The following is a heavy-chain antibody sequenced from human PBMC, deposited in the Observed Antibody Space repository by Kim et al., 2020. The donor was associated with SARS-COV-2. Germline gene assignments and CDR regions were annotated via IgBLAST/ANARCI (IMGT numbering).Heavy chain of an antibody. CDR1: GYTFTSYG. CDR3: ARDLGILLWFGELFGYFDY. V-gene: IGHV1-18*01. Sequence: ASVKVSCKASGYTFTSYGISWVRQAPGQGLEWMGWISAYNGNTNYAQKLQGRVTMTTDTSTSTAYMELRSLRSDDTAVYYCARDLGILLWFGELFGYFDYWGQGTLVTFS. J-gene: IGHJ4*02. CDR2: ISAYNGNT. D-gene: IGHD3-10*01.